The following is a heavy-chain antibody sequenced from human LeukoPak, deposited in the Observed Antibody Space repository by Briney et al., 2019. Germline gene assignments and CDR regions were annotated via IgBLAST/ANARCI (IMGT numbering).Heavy chain of an antibody. V-gene: IGHV1-2*02. J-gene: IGHJ6*03. CDR2: INPNSGGT. CDR1: GYTFTGYY. Sequence: ASVKVSCKASGYTFTGYYMHWVRQAPGQGLEWMGWINPNSGGTNYAQKFQGRVTMTRGTSISTAYMELSRLRSDDTAVYYCARGVDTALVPYYYYMDVWGKGTTVTISS. D-gene: IGHD5-18*01. CDR3: ARGVDTALVPYYYYMDV.